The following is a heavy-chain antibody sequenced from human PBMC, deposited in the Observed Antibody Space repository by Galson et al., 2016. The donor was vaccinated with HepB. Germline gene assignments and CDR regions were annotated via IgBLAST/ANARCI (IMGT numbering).Heavy chain of an antibody. Sequence: SLRLSCAASGFTSSGFAMTWVRQAPGKGLEWVSSISDSGDRTYYADSVKGRFTISRDNSKNTLYLQMNSLRAEDTAVYYCAKLSVGTLFDPWGQGTLVTVS. CDR3: AKLSVGTLFDP. J-gene: IGHJ5*02. D-gene: IGHD4-23*01. CDR2: ISDSGDRT. CDR1: GFTSSGFA. V-gene: IGHV3-23*01.